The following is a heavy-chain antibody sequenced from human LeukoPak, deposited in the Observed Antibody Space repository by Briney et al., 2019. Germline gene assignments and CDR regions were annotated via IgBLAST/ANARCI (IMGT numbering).Heavy chain of an antibody. CDR3: SRGYGGYWTWFDP. V-gene: IGHV1-2*02. J-gene: IGHJ5*02. CDR1: VYTFTRYY. D-gene: IGHD4/OR15-4a*01. Sequence: GASVKVSCKASVYTFTRYYMHLVRQAPGQGLEWMGWINPNSGGTNYAQKFQGRVTMTRDTSNGTAYMELSRLRSDDTAVYYCSRGYGGYWTWFDPWGQGTVVTVSS. CDR2: INPNSGGT.